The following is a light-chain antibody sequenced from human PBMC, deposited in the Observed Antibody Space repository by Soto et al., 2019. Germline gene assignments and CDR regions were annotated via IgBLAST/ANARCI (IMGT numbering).Light chain of an antibody. CDR1: RGHSNYA. CDR2: VDSDGSH. CDR3: QTWGTGWV. Sequence: QPVLTQSPSASASLGASVKLTCTLSRGHSNYAIAWHQQQPEKGPRFLMRVDSDGSHTKGDGIPDRFSGSSSGAERYLTISSLQSEDEAEYYCQTWGTGWVFGGGTKVTVL. J-gene: IGLJ3*02. V-gene: IGLV4-69*01.